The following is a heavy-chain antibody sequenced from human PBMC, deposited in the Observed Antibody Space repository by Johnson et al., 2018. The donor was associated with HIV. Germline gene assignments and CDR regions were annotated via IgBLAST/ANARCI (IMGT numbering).Heavy chain of an antibody. Sequence: VQLVESGGGLVQPGGSLRLSCAASGFTVSSNYMSWVRQAPGKGLEWVSVIYSGGSTYYADSVQGRFTISRDNSKNTLYLQMNSLRAEDTAVYYCAREGGGAAAAGTSDAFDIWGQGTMVTVSS. D-gene: IGHD6-13*01. J-gene: IGHJ3*02. CDR3: AREGGGAAAAGTSDAFDI. V-gene: IGHV3-66*01. CDR2: IYSGGST. CDR1: GFTVSSNY.